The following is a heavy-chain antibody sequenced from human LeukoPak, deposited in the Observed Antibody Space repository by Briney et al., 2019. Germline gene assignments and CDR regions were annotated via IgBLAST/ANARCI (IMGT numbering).Heavy chain of an antibody. V-gene: IGHV4-39*07. CDR2: IYYSGST. CDR1: GGSISSSSYY. D-gene: IGHD1-1*01. CDR3: ARVKRTTGTTSYFDY. Sequence: SETLSLTCTVSGGSISSSSYYWGWIRQPPGKGLEWIGSIYYSGSTYYNPSLKSRVTISVDTSKNQFSLKLSSVTAADTAVYYCARVKRTTGTTSYFDYWGQGTLVTVSS. J-gene: IGHJ4*02.